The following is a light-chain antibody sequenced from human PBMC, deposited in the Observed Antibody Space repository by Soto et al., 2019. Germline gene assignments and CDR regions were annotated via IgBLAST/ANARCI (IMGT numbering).Light chain of an antibody. V-gene: IGLV2-14*01. CDR3: SSYTSSSTPYV. Sequence: QSALTQPASESGSPGQSITISCTGTSSDVGGYKYVSWYQQHPGKAPKLMIYEVSNRPSGVSNRFSGSKSGNTASLTISGLQAEDEADYYCSSYTSSSTPYVFGTGTKLTVL. CDR1: SSDVGGYKY. CDR2: EVS. J-gene: IGLJ1*01.